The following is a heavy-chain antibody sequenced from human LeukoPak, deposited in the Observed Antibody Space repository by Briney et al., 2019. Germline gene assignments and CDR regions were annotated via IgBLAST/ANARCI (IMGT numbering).Heavy chain of an antibody. CDR3: ARVLWFGEFIDY. V-gene: IGHV1-18*01. CDR2: ISAYNGNT. D-gene: IGHD3-10*01. CDR1: GYTFTSYG. Sequence: ASVKVSCKASGYTFTSYGISWVRQAPGQGLEWMGWISAYNGNTNYAQKLQGRVTMTTDTSTSTAYKELRSLRSDDTAVYYCARVLWFGEFIDYWGQGTLVTVSS. J-gene: IGHJ4*02.